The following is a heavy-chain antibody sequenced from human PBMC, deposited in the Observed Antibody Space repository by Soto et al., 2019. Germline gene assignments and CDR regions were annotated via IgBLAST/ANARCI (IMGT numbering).Heavy chain of an antibody. Sequence: ASVKVSCKASGYTFTSYAMHWVRQAPGQRLEWMGWINAGNGNTKYSQKFQGRVTITRDTSASTAYMELSSLRSEDTAVYYCARVGPYDYIWGSYRSYFDYWGQGTLVTVSS. J-gene: IGHJ4*02. CDR3: ARVGPYDYIWGSYRSYFDY. CDR2: INAGNGNT. D-gene: IGHD3-16*02. V-gene: IGHV1-3*01. CDR1: GYTFTSYA.